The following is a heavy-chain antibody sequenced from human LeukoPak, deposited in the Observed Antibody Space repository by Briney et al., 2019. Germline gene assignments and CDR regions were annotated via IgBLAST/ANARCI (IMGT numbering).Heavy chain of an antibody. J-gene: IGHJ4*02. CDR1: GGSISSSSYY. V-gene: IGHV4-30-2*01. CDR3: ARAGGGYSSSFDY. Sequence: SETLSLTCTVSGGSISSSSYYWSWIRQPPGKGLEWIGYIYHSGSTYYNPSLKSRVTISVDRSKNQFSLKLSSVTAADTAVYYCARAGGGYSSSFDYWGQGTLVTVSS. CDR2: IYHSGST. D-gene: IGHD5-18*01.